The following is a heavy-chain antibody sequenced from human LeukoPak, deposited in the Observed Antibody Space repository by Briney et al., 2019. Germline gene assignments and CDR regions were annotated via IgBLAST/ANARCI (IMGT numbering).Heavy chain of an antibody. V-gene: IGHV5-10-1*01. Sequence: GESLKISCKGSGYSFTRYWISWVRQMPGKGLEWMGRIDPSDSYTNYSPSFQGHVTISADKSISTAYLQWSSLKASDTAMYYCARHLYYDILTGYSYYFDYWGQGTLVTVSS. CDR3: ARHLYYDILTGYSYYFDY. J-gene: IGHJ4*02. CDR1: GYSFTRYW. CDR2: IDPSDSYT. D-gene: IGHD3-9*01.